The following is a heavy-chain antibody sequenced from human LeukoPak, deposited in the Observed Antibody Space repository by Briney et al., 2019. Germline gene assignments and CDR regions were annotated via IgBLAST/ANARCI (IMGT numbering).Heavy chain of an antibody. CDR3: ARNLLEGSGYDYPYYYYYYMDV. V-gene: IGHV3-21*01. J-gene: IGHJ6*03. Sequence: GGSLRLSCAAYGFTFSDCGMHWARQAPGKGLEWVSSISSSSSYIYYADSVKGRFTISRDNAKNSLYLQMNSLRAEDTAVYYCARNLLEGSGYDYPYYYYYYMDVWGKGTTVTVSS. CDR1: GFTFSDCG. D-gene: IGHD5-12*01. CDR2: ISSSSSYI.